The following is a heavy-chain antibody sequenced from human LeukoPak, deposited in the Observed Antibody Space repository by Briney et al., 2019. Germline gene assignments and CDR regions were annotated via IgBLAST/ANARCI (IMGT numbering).Heavy chain of an antibody. Sequence: SETLSLTCTVSGGSINNYYWSWIRQPPGKGMEWIGYIYSSGSTNYNPSLKSRVIISVDTSKNQFSLKLSSVTAADTAVYYCARRTLCCGERFDPWGQGTLVTVSS. D-gene: IGHD3-16*01. CDR3: ARRTLCCGERFDP. CDR2: IYSSGST. J-gene: IGHJ5*02. V-gene: IGHV4-59*08. CDR1: GGSINNYY.